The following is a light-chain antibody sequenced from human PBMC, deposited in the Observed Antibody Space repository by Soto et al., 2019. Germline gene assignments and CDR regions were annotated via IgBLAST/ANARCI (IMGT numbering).Light chain of an antibody. Sequence: QSVLTQPPSVSGAPGXXXXISCTRSSSNIGAAYDVHWYQHLPGTAPKLLIYGNNNRPSGVPDRFSGSKSGTSASLAITGLQAEDEADYYCQSYDSSLSGWVFGGGTKLTVL. J-gene: IGLJ3*02. CDR2: GNN. V-gene: IGLV1-40*01. CDR1: SSNIGAAYD. CDR3: QSYDSSLSGWV.